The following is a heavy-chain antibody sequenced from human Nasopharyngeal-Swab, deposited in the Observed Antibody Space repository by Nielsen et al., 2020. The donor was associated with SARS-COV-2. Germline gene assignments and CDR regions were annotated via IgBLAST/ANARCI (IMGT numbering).Heavy chain of an antibody. Sequence: SETLSLTCAVSGYSMNSGYYWGWIRQPPGKGLEWIGSIYHSGSTYYNPSLKSRVTLSIDTSKNQFSLKLSSVTAADTAVYYCARGWDGDYQIDYWGQGTLVTVSS. CDR1: GYSMNSGYY. J-gene: IGHJ4*02. CDR2: IYHSGST. V-gene: IGHV4-38-2*01. D-gene: IGHD4-17*01. CDR3: ARGWDGDYQIDY.